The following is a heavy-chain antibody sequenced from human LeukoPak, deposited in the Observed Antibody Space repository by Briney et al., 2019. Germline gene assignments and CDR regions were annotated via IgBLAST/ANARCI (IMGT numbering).Heavy chain of an antibody. CDR2: VNHSGST. CDR3: ARAGRVYPDY. Sequence: SETLSLTCAVYGGSFSGYYWSWIRQPPGKGLEWIGEVNHSGSTNYNPSLKSRVTISVDTSKNQFSLKLSSVTAADTAVYYCARAGRVYPDYWGQGTLVTVSS. CDR1: GGSFSGYY. V-gene: IGHV4-34*01. J-gene: IGHJ4*02. D-gene: IGHD2-8*01.